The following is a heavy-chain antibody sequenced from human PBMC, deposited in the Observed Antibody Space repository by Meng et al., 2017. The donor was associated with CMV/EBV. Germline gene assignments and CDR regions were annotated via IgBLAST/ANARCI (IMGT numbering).Heavy chain of an antibody. CDR3: ARIAAAGRFDY. D-gene: IGHD6-13*01. V-gene: IGHV2-5*02. J-gene: IGHJ4*02. Sequence: QITCSGTCATLVKPTQALTLTCTVSGFSLSTRGVGVGWILQPPVKALEWLALIYWDDDKRYSPSLKSRLTITKDTSKNQVVLTMSDMDPVDTATYYCARIAAAGRFDYWGQGTLVTVSS. CDR2: IYWDDDK. CDR1: GFSLSTRGVG.